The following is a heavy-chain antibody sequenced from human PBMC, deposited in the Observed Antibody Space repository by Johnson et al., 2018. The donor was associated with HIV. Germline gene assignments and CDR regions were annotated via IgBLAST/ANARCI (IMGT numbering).Heavy chain of an antibody. V-gene: IGHV3-23*04. CDR3: AKDRSDPWAFDI. Sequence: VQLVESGGGVVQPGRSLRLSCAASGFTFSSHAMSWVRQAPGQGLEWVSAISGSGGSTYYADSVKGRFTISRDNSKNTLYLQMNSLRAEDTAVYYCAKDRSDPWAFDIWGQGTMVTVSS. CDR2: ISGSGGST. D-gene: IGHD3-16*02. CDR1: GFTFSSHA. J-gene: IGHJ3*02.